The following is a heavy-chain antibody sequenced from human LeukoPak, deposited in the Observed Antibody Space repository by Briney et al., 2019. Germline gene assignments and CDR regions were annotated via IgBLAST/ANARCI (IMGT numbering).Heavy chain of an antibody. J-gene: IGHJ4*02. CDR1: GFTVRTNH. Sequence: GGALRLSCAVSGFTVRTNHMSWVRQAPGNGLEWVSTISATGGSIYYADSVRGRLTISRDNSKNTLNLQMNSLRAEDTAVYYCAKESAYSSPRNYYFDYWGQGALVTVSS. D-gene: IGHD5-18*01. V-gene: IGHV3-23*01. CDR3: AKESAYSSPRNYYFDY. CDR2: ISATGGSI.